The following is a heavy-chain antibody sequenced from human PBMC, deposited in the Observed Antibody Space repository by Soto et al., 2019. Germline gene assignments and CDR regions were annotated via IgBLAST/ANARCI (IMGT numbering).Heavy chain of an antibody. CDR2: IIPIFGTA. J-gene: IGHJ4*02. V-gene: IGHV1-69*13. Sequence: ASVKVSCKPPGVTFSSYAISWVRQAPGQGLEWMGGIIPIFGTANYAQKFQGRVTITADESTSTAYMELSSPRSEDTAVYFCVSQRTTVITQAYFDYWGPGALVTVSS. CDR3: VSQRTTVITQAYFDY. CDR1: GVTFSSYA. D-gene: IGHD4-4*01.